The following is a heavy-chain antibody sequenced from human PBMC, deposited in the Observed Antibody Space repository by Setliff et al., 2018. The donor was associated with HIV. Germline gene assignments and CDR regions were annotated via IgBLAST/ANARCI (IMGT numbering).Heavy chain of an antibody. V-gene: IGHV1-18*01. D-gene: IGHD1-20*01. CDR1: GYSFSSYG. CDR2: MSTDNGNT. J-gene: IGHJ3*02. CDR3: ARMRGGHNIREGAFDI. Sequence: GASVKVSCKASGYSFSSYGIGWVRLAPGQGLEWMGWMSTDNGNTNYAQKVQGGVTMTTDTGTRTAYMELRSLRSDDTAMYYCARMRGGHNIREGAFDIWGQGTMVTVSS.